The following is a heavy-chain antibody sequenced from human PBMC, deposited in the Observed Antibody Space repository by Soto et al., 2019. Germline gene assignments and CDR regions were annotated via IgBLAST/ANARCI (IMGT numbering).Heavy chain of an antibody. J-gene: IGHJ4*02. V-gene: IGHV3-21*01. Sequence: GGSLRLSCAASGFTFSSYSMNWVRQAPGKGLEWVSSISSSSSYIYYADSVKGRFTISRDNAKNSLYLQMNSLRAEDTAVYYCARVSLRSPRPFDYWGQGTLVTVSS. CDR3: ARVSLRSPRPFDY. CDR1: GFTFSSYS. CDR2: ISSSSSYI.